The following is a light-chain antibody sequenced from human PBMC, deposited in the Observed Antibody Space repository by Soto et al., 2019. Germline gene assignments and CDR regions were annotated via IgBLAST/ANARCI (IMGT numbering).Light chain of an antibody. V-gene: IGKV3-20*01. CDR2: GAS. CDR3: QQYSLSPWT. CDR1: QTVSNNY. Sequence: DIVLTQSPGTLSLSPGERATLSCRASQTVSNNYLAWYQQRPGQAPRLLIYGASSRATGIPDRFIGNGSGTDFSLTIDRLEPEDLAMYHCQQYSLSPWTFGQGTKVQIK. J-gene: IGKJ1*01.